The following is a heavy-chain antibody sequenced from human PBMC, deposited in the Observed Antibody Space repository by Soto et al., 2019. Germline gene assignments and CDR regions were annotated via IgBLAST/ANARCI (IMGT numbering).Heavy chain of an antibody. D-gene: IGHD2-21*02. CDR2: INAGNGNT. CDR1: GYTFTSYA. CDR3: ARRIVGVTTLDY. J-gene: IGHJ4*02. Sequence: QVQLVQSGAEEKKPGASVKVSCKASGYTFTSYAMHWVRQTPGQRLEWMGWINAGNGNTKDSQNFQGRVTIARDTSGHTAGMEASSLRTEETCVYCVARRIVGVTTLDYWRQGTLVIVSS. V-gene: IGHV1-3*05.